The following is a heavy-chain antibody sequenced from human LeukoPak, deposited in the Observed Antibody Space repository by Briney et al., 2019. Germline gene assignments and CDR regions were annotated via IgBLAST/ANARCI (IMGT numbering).Heavy chain of an antibody. J-gene: IGHJ4*02. D-gene: IGHD4-17*01. V-gene: IGHV3-21*01. CDR2: ISSSSSYI. Sequence: GGSLRLSCAASGFTFSSYSMNWLRQAPGKGLELVSSISSSSSYIYYADSVKGRFTTSRDNAKNSLYLQMNSLRAEDTAVYYCARDGSPTVTTFDYWGQGTLVTVSS. CDR1: GFTFSSYS. CDR3: ARDGSPTVTTFDY.